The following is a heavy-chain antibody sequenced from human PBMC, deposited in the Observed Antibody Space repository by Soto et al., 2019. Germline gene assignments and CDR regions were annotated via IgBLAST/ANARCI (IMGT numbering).Heavy chain of an antibody. CDR2: ISAYNGNT. Sequence: QVQLVQSGAEVKKPGASVKVSCKASGYTFTSYGISWVRQAPGQGLEWMGWISAYNGNTNYAQKLQGRVTMTTDTSTSTAYMELRGLRSDDTAVYYCARVGGSSSWYSETTYYYGMDVWGQGTTVTVSS. CDR1: GYTFTSYG. J-gene: IGHJ6*02. V-gene: IGHV1-18*01. D-gene: IGHD6-13*01. CDR3: ARVGGSSSWYSETTYYYGMDV.